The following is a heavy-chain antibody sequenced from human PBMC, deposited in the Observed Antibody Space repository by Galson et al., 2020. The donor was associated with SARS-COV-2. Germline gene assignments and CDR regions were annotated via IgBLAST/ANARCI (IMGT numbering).Heavy chain of an antibody. J-gene: IGHJ5*02. V-gene: IGHV1-69*13. CDR2: IIPIFGTA. CDR3: ARLLGYCSSTSCKGFSPGWFDP. D-gene: IGHD2-2*01. Sequence: SVKVSCKASGGTFSSYAISWVRQAPGQGLEWMGGIIPIFGTANYAQKFQGRVTITADESTSTAYMELSSLRSEDTAVYYCARLLGYCSSTSCKGFSPGWFDPWGQGTLVTVSS. CDR1: GGTFSSYA.